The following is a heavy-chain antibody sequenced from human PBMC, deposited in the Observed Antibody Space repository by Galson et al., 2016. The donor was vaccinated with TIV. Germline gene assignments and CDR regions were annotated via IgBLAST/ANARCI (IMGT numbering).Heavy chain of an antibody. CDR2: VNPNSGGT. D-gene: IGHD6-13*01. CDR1: GYAFTSFF. CDR3: ARGGRGSAWYADY. Sequence: SVKVSCKAFGYAFTSFFVHWVRQAPGQGLEWLGRVNPNSGGTVYAQKFEGRLTLTWDTSTSTIYMELNSLISGDTAVYYCARGGRGSAWYADYWGQGSPVTGSS. V-gene: IGHV1-2*06. J-gene: IGHJ4*02.